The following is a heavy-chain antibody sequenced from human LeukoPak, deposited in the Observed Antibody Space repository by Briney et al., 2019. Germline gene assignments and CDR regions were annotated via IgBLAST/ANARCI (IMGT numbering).Heavy chain of an antibody. Sequence: GGSLRLSCEASGFTFSSHWMSWVRQAPGKGLEWVGNINQDGSENNSVDSVKGRLTMSRGNAKNSLYLQMNSLRADDTAVYYCARIVGSYGTYRYDYWGQGILVTVSS. CDR3: ARIVGSYGTYRYDY. CDR1: GFTFSSHW. D-gene: IGHD3-16*02. J-gene: IGHJ4*02. V-gene: IGHV3-7*01. CDR2: INQDGSEN.